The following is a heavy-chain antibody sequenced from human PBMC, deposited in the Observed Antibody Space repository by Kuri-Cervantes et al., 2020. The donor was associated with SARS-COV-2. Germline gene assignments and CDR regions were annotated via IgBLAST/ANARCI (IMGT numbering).Heavy chain of an antibody. Sequence: GESLKISCAASGFTFSSYAMSWVRQAPGKGLEWVSAISGSGGSTYYADSVKGRFTISRDNSKNTLYLQMNSLRAEGTAVYYCAKGRRGLEGDIVVVPASDWGQGTLVTVSS. CDR1: GFTFSSYA. V-gene: IGHV3-23*01. CDR2: ISGSGGST. D-gene: IGHD2-2*01. CDR3: AKGRRGLEGDIVVVPASD. J-gene: IGHJ4*02.